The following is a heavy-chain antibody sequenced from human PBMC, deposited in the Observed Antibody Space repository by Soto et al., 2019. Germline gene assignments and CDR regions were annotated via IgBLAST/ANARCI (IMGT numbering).Heavy chain of an antibody. Sequence: QVQLVESGGGVVQPGRSLRLSCAASGFTFSNYDMHWVRQAPGKGLEWVAGIWFDGTRVDYAESVKGRFTISRDNSKNTLYLQIHSLRDDDTAVFYCTGGIESTTSEAHPFDIWGQGTMVTVSS. CDR3: TGGIESTTSEAHPFDI. CDR1: GFTFSNYD. J-gene: IGHJ3*02. CDR2: IWFDGTRV. D-gene: IGHD2-2*01. V-gene: IGHV3-33*01.